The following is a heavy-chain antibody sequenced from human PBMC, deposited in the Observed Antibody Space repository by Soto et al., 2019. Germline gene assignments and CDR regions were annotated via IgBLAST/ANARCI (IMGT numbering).Heavy chain of an antibody. D-gene: IGHD3-9*01. CDR1: GGTISSYS. CDR3: ARERVTGYYDRVVLDV. CDR2: IYISGST. Sequence: EPLSLTCTASGGTISSYSWSWIRQHAGKGLEWICCIYISGSTNYTPSLKSRVTRSVDTSKNQFSLKLRSVTAADTAVYYCARERVTGYYDRVVLDVWGQGITVTVSS. V-gene: IGHV4-4*07. J-gene: IGHJ6*02.